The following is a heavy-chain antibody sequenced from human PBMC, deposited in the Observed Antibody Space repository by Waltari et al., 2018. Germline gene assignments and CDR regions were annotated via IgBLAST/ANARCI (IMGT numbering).Heavy chain of an antibody. V-gene: IGHV3-33*06. CDR1: GFNFSRYG. Sequence: QVHLVESGGNVVQPGTSLRLSCEASGFNFSRYGMNWVRQAPGKGLEWVAVIWFDGSNTYYADSGKGRFTVSRDNSKKTLDLHMNGLRVDDTAVYYCAKSTTFDNSGPPFDSWGQGTLVTVSS. J-gene: IGHJ4*02. CDR2: IWFDGSNT. CDR3: AKSTTFDNSGPPFDS. D-gene: IGHD3-22*01.